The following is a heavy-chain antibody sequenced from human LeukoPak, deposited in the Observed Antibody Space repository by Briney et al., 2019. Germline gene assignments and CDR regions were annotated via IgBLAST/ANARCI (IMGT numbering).Heavy chain of an antibody. D-gene: IGHD3-3*01. CDR1: GGSISSGGYY. CDR2: IYYSGDT. Sequence: SETLSLTCTVSGGSISSGGYYWNWIRPHPGKGLEWIGHIYYSGDTYYNPSLQSRVTISLDTTKNQFSLKLNSVTAADTAVYYCASNDGRIRFLEFYWGQGTLVTVSS. J-gene: IGHJ4*02. CDR3: ASNDGRIRFLEFY. V-gene: IGHV4-31*03.